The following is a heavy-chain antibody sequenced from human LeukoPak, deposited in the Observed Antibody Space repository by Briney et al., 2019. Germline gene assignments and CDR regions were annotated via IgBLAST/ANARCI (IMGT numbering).Heavy chain of an antibody. CDR2: IWFDGSEK. D-gene: IGHD1-7*01. J-gene: IGHJ4*02. Sequence: GGSLRLSCAASGFTFSSYGMHWVRQAPGKGLEWVAVIWFDGSEKYYADSVKGRFTISRDNFKNTMYLQMNSLRVEDTAVYFFARDQRELELTFDYWGQGILVTVSS. V-gene: IGHV3-33*01. CDR3: ARDQRELELTFDY. CDR1: GFTFSSYG.